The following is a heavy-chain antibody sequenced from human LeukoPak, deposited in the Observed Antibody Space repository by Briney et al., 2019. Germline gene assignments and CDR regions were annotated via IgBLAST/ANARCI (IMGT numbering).Heavy chain of an antibody. CDR2: IYYSGST. CDR1: GGSISSYF. J-gene: IGHJ4*02. V-gene: IGHV4-59*01. CDR3: ARGAGNFDY. D-gene: IGHD6-19*01. Sequence: PSETLSLTCTVSGGSISSYFWSWIRQPPGKGLEWIGYIYYSGSTNYNPSLKSRVTISVDTSKNQFSLRLSSVTAADTAVYYCARGAGNFDYWGQGTPVTVSS.